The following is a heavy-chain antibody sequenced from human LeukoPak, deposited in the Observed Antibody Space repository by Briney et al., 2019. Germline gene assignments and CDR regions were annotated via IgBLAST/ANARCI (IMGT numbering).Heavy chain of an antibody. CDR1: GFPLSSYS. CDR2: INIDSITV. J-gene: IGHJ4*02. CDR3: STAKFDN. V-gene: IGHV3-48*01. Sequence: GGSLRLSCAASGFPLSSYSINWVRQAPGKGLEWVSYINIDSITVNYADLVKGRFIISRDNAKNSLYLQMDSLRAQDTAVYYCSTAKFDNWGQGTLVTVSS.